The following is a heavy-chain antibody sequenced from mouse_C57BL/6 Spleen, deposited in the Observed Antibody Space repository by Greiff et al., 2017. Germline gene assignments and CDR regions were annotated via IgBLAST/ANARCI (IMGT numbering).Heavy chain of an antibody. CDR2: IHPNSGST. D-gene: IGHD2-5*01. CDR1: GYTFTSYW. V-gene: IGHV1-64*01. Sequence: QVQLQQPGAELVKPGASVKLSCKASGYTFTSYWMHWVKQRPGQGLEWIGMIHPNSGSTNYNEKFKSKATLTVDESSSTAYMQLSSLTSEDSAVYYCARSREYSNYPAWFAYWGQGTLVTVSA. CDR3: ARSREYSNYPAWFAY. J-gene: IGHJ3*01.